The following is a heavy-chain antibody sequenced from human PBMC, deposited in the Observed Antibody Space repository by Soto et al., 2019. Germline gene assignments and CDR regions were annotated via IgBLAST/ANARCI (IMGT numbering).Heavy chain of an antibody. J-gene: IGHJ4*02. CDR3: ASGHYDSSGYFY. CDR1: GGSISSYY. Sequence: SETLSLTCTVSGGSISSYYWSWIRQPPGKGLEWIGYIYYSGSTNYNPSLKSRLTISVDTSKNQFSLKLSSVTAADTAVYYCASGHYDSSGYFYWGQGTLVTVSS. CDR2: IYYSGST. D-gene: IGHD3-22*01. V-gene: IGHV4-59*08.